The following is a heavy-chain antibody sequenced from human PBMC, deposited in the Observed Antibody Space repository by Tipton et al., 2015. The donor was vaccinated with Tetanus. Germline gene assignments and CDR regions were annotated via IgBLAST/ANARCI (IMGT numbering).Heavy chain of an antibody. V-gene: IGHV5-51*01. J-gene: IGHJ4*02. D-gene: IGHD2-15*01. CDR2: IYPGDSDT. CDR3: ARAHCSDGVCNFDF. Sequence: QLVQSGGEVKKPGESLKISCKGSGYIFTNYWIGWVRQKPGKGLEWMGIIYPGDSDTRYSPSFQGQVTISVDKSINTAYLQWSSLKASDTSMFYCARAHCSDGVCNFDFWGQGALVTGAS. CDR1: GYIFTNYW.